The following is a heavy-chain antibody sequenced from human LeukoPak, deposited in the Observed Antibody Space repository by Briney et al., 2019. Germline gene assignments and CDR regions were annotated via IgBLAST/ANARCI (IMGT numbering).Heavy chain of an antibody. V-gene: IGHV3-11*01. CDR2: ISSSDNTI. J-gene: IGHJ4*02. D-gene: IGHD2-8*02. Sequence: GGSLRLSCAASGFTFSDYYMTWIRQAPGKGLEWVSYISSSDNTIYYADSVKGRFTISRDNAKESLYLQMNSLRAEDTAVYYCARVRVGPYYFDYWGQGTLVTVSS. CDR3: ARVRVGPYYFDY. CDR1: GFTFSDYY.